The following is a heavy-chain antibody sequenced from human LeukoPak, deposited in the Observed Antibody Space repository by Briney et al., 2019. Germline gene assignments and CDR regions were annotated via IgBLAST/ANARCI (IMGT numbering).Heavy chain of an antibody. D-gene: IGHD3-22*01. CDR1: GGSISSSNW. Sequence: PSETLSLTCAVSGGSISSSNWWSWVRQPPGKGLEWIGEIYHSGSTNYNPSLKSRVTISVDTSKNQFSLKLSSVTAADTAVYYCAREAYYYDSSGYSRLSDYWGQGTLVTVSS. J-gene: IGHJ4*02. CDR2: IYHSGST. V-gene: IGHV4-4*02. CDR3: AREAYYYDSSGYSRLSDY.